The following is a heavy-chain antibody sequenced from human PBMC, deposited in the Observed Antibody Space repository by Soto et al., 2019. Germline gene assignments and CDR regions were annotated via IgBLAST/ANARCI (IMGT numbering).Heavy chain of an antibody. J-gene: IGHJ4*02. CDR3: ARYDYGSGDDYNIDY. V-gene: IGHV4-4*02. D-gene: IGHD3-10*01. CDR2: IHHSGST. CDR1: GDSISSMNW. Sequence: SETLSLTCAVSGDSISSMNWCSWVRQPPGKGLEWIGEIHHSGSTNYNPSLMSRVTISVDKSKNQFSLKLTSVTAADTAVYYCARYDYGSGDDYNIDYWGQGTLVTVSS.